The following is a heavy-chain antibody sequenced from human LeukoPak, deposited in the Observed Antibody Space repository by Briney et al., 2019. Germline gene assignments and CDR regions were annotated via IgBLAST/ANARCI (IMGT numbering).Heavy chain of an antibody. Sequence: ASVKVSCKASGYTFTSYDINWVRQATGQGLEWMGWMNPNSGNTGYAQKFQGRVTMTRNTSISTAYMELSSLRSEDTAAYYCARRPTSVLRYRPYYYYMDVWGKGTTVTISS. J-gene: IGHJ6*03. CDR3: ARRPTSVLRYRPYYYYMDV. CDR1: GYTFTSYD. CDR2: MNPNSGNT. D-gene: IGHD3-9*01. V-gene: IGHV1-8*01.